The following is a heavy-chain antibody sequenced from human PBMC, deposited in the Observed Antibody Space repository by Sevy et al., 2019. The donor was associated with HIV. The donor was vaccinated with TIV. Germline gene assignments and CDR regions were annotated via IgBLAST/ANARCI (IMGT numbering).Heavy chain of an antibody. V-gene: IGHV3-7*01. CDR2: IKQDGSEK. CDR3: ARGYYGSGSYYNIFDY. CDR1: GFTFSSYW. D-gene: IGHD3-10*01. Sequence: GESLKISCAASGFTFSSYWMSWVRQAPGKGLEWVANIKQDGSEKYYVDSVKGRFTISRDNAKNSLYLQMNSLRAEDTAVYYCARGYYGSGSYYNIFDYWGQGTLVTVSS. J-gene: IGHJ4*02.